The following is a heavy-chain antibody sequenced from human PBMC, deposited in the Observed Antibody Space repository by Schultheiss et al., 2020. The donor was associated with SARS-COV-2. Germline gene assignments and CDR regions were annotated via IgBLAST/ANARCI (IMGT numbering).Heavy chain of an antibody. V-gene: IGHV1-69*06. D-gene: IGHD6-13*01. CDR1: GGTFSSYA. CDR3: ASPSRDSYYAMDV. J-gene: IGHJ6*02. CDR2: IIPIFGTA. Sequence: SVKVSCKASGGTFSSYAISWVRQAPGQGLEWMGGIIPIFGTANYAQKFQGRVTITADKSTSTAYMELSSLRSEDTAVYYCASPSRDSYYAMDVWGQGTTVTVSS.